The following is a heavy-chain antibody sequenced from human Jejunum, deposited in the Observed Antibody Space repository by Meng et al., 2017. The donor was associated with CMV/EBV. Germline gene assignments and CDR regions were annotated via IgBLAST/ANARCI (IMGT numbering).Heavy chain of an antibody. D-gene: IGHD2-21*01. Sequence: GSGFSFGGYAMSWVRQVPGKGLEWISSISGSGQMTHYADSVKGRFIISKDKSRNTLYLQMNSLRAEDTAIYYCAKERIELWCFDYWGQGTPVTVSS. CDR1: GFSFGGYA. J-gene: IGHJ4*02. V-gene: IGHV3-23*01. CDR3: AKERIELWCFDY. CDR2: ISGSGQMT.